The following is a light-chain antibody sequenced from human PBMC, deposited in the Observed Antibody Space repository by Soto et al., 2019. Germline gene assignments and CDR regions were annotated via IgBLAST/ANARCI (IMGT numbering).Light chain of an antibody. CDR1: ETINIY. CDR2: AAS. J-gene: IGKJ1*01. V-gene: IGKV1-39*01. Sequence: DLQMTQSPTSLSASVGDRVSITCRASETINIYLNWYQKKSGEAPKLLIYAASSLQSGVPSRFRGSGGGTGFTLTISSLQPEDFATYYCQQTYSTPGTFGQGTKVEIK. CDR3: QQTYSTPGT.